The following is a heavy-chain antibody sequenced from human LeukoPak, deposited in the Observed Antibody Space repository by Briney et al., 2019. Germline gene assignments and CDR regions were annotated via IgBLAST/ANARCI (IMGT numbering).Heavy chain of an antibody. CDR3: ARAATVTTLLDYFHH. CDR2: ISRSSGSI. CDR1: GFTFNSYS. V-gene: IGHV3-48*01. J-gene: IGHJ1*01. D-gene: IGHD4-17*01. Sequence: GGSLRLSCAASGFTFNSYSMNWVRQAPGKGLEWISYISRSSGSIYYADSVKGRFTISRDNSKNTLYLQMNSLRAEDTAVYYCARAATVTTLLDYFHHWGQGTLVTVSS.